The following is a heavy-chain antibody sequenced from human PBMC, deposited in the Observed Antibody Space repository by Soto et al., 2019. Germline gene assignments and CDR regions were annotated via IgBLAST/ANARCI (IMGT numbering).Heavy chain of an antibody. CDR1: GFTFSSYA. CDR3: AKDAVTYGGNSSEYFQH. Sequence: EVQLLESGGGLVQPGGSLRLSCAASGFTFSSYAMSWVRQAPGKGLEWVSGISGSGGSTYYADSVKGRLTISRDNSKNTLYLQMNSLRAEDTAVYYCAKDAVTYGGNSSEYFQHWCQVILVTVSS. CDR2: ISGSGGST. V-gene: IGHV3-23*01. D-gene: IGHD4-17*01. J-gene: IGHJ1*01.